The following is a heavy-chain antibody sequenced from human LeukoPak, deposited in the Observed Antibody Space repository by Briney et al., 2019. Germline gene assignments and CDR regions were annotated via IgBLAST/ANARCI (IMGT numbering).Heavy chain of an antibody. CDR3: ESYYYDSSGHAFDI. CDR1: GFTFSSYA. CDR2: FSGSGGST. Sequence: GGSLRLSCAASGFTFSSYAMSWVRQAPGKGLEWVSTFSGSGGSTHYADSVKGRFTISRDNSKNTLYLQMNSLRAEDTAVYYCESYYYDSSGHAFDIWGQGTMVTVSS. D-gene: IGHD3-22*01. J-gene: IGHJ3*02. V-gene: IGHV3-23*01.